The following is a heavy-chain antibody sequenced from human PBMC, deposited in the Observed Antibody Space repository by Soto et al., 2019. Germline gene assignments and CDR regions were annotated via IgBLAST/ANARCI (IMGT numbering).Heavy chain of an antibody. CDR3: ARSPFYYYYYMNV. J-gene: IGHJ6*03. Sequence: GGSLRLSCAASGFTFSSYWMHWVRQAPGKGLVWVSRINSDGSSTSYADSVKGRFTISRDNAKNTLYLQMNSLRAEDTAVYYCARSPFYYYYYMNVWGKGTTVTVSS. CDR2: INSDGSST. CDR1: GFTFSSYW. V-gene: IGHV3-74*01.